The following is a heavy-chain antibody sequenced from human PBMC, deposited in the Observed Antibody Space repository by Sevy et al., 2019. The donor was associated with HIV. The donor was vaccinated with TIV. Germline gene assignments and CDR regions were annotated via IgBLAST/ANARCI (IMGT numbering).Heavy chain of an antibody. CDR1: GGSFSGYY. V-gene: IGHV4-34*01. Sequence: SETLSLTCAVYGGSFSGYYWSWIRQPPGKGLEWIGEINHSGSTNYSPSLKSRVTISVDTSKNQFSLKLSSVTAADTAVYYCARAYCAGECYSTPNWFDPWGQGTLVTVSS. CDR3: ARAYCAGECYSTPNWFDP. J-gene: IGHJ5*02. CDR2: INHSGST. D-gene: IGHD2-21*01.